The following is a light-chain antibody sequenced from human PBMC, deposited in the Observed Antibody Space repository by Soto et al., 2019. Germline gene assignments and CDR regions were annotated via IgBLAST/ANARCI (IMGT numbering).Light chain of an antibody. V-gene: IGKV3-20*01. Sequence: EIVLTQSPXTLSLSPGERATLSCRASQSVSSSYLAWYQQKPGQAPRLLIYGASSRATGIPDRFSGSASGTDFTLTISRLEPEDFAVYYCQQYGSSPNTFGQGTKLEIK. CDR3: QQYGSSPNT. CDR2: GAS. J-gene: IGKJ2*01. CDR1: QSVSSSY.